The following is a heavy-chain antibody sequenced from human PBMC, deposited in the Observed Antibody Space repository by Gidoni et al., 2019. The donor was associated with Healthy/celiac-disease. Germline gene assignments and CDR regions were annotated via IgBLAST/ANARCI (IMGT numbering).Heavy chain of an antibody. CDR3: ASQFEVGATTRNAFDI. Sequence: EVKKPGASVKVSCKASGYTFTSYGISWVRQAPGQGLEWMGWISTYNGNTNYAQKLQGRVTMTSDTSTSTAYMELRSLRSDDTAVYYCASQFEVGATTRNAFDIWGQGTMVTVSS. J-gene: IGHJ3*02. D-gene: IGHD1-26*01. CDR1: GYTFTSYG. V-gene: IGHV1-18*01. CDR2: ISTYNGNT.